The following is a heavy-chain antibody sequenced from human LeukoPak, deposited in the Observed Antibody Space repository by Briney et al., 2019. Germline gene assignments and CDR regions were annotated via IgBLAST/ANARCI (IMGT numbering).Heavy chain of an antibody. CDR2: IRSDGINK. CDR1: GFTFSSYA. Sequence: GASLRLSCAASGFTFSSYAMHWVRQAPGKGLEWVALIRSDGINKYYSDSVKGRFTFSRDNSKNTLFLQRSSLRAEDTAVYYCVRDYLHGFDIWGQGTMVTVSS. CDR3: VRDYLHGFDI. J-gene: IGHJ3*02. V-gene: IGHV3-33*01.